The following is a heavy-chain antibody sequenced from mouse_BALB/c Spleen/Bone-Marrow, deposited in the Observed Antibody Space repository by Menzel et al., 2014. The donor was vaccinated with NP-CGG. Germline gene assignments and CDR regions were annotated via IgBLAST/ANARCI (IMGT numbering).Heavy chain of an antibody. Sequence: EVKLMESGGGLVQPGGSRKLSCAASGFTFSSFGMHWVRQAPEKGLEWVAYISSGSSTIYYADTVKGRFTISRDNPKNTLFLQMASLRSEDKAMYYCARSPYGYDGRDYWGQGTSVTVSS. CDR1: GFTFSSFG. CDR2: ISSGSSTI. CDR3: ARSPYGYDGRDY. J-gene: IGHJ4*01. D-gene: IGHD2-2*01. V-gene: IGHV5-17*02.